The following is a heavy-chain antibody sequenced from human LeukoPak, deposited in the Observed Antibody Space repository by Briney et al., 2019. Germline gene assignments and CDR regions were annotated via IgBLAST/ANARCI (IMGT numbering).Heavy chain of an antibody. CDR2: ISSRSRYI. V-gene: IGHV3-21*01. D-gene: IGHD2-15*01. Sequence: PGGSLRLSCAASGFTFRSYSMNWVRQAPGKGLEWVSSISSRSRYIYYADSVKGRFTISRDNAKNSLYLQMNSLRAEDTAVYYCARQYCSGGSCYVDAFDIWGQGTMVTVSS. CDR3: ARQYCSGGSCYVDAFDI. J-gene: IGHJ3*02. CDR1: GFTFRSYS.